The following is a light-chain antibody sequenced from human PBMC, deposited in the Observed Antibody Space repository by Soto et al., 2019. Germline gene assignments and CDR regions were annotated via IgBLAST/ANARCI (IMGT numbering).Light chain of an antibody. CDR3: QQYNSYSQT. CDR1: QSISSW. Sequence: DIPMTQSPSTLSASVGDRVTITCRASQSISSWVAWYQQKPGKAPKLLIYDASSLESGVPSRFSGSGSGTEFTLTISSLQPDDFATYYCQQYNSYSQTFGQGTKVEIK. V-gene: IGKV1-5*01. CDR2: DAS. J-gene: IGKJ1*01.